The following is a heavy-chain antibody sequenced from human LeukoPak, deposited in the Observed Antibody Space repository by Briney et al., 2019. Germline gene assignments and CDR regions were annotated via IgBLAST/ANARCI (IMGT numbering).Heavy chain of an antibody. D-gene: IGHD3-3*01. Sequence: GGSLRLSCAASGFTFDDYAMHWVRQAPGKGLEWVSGISWNSGSIGYADSVKGRFTISRDNSKNTLYLQMNSLRAEDTAVYYCAKDITYYDFWSGYSSRFDYWGQGTLVTVSS. CDR3: AKDITYYDFWSGYSSRFDY. V-gene: IGHV3-9*01. CDR2: ISWNSGSI. CDR1: GFTFDDYA. J-gene: IGHJ4*02.